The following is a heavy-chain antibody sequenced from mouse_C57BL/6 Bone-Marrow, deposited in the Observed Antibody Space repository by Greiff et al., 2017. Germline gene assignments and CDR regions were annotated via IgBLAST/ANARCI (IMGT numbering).Heavy chain of an antibody. V-gene: IGHV5-6*01. D-gene: IGHD2-1*01. CDR1: GYTFSSYG. J-gene: IGHJ2*01. CDR3: ARRPLYYGIGGFDY. Sequence: EVQLQESGADLVKPGASLKLSCAASGYTFSSYGMSWVRQTPDKRLEWVATISRGGGCTYYPDSVKGRVTFTRDNAENTLYLQMSSLKSEDTAMYYCARRPLYYGIGGFDYWGQGTTLTVSS. CDR2: ISRGGGCT.